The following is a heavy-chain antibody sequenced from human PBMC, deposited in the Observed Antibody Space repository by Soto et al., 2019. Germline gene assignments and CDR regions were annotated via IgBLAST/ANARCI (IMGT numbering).Heavy chain of an antibody. Sequence: QSGGSLRLSCTASGFTFGDYAMSWVRQAPGKGLEWVGFIRSKAYGGTTEYAASVKGRFTISRDDSKSIAYLQMNSLRAEDTAVYYCAKDTYSSSWYFWGQGTLVTVSS. CDR3: AKDTYSSSWYF. CDR1: GFTFGDYA. V-gene: IGHV3-49*04. J-gene: IGHJ4*02. D-gene: IGHD6-13*01. CDR2: IRSKAYGGTT.